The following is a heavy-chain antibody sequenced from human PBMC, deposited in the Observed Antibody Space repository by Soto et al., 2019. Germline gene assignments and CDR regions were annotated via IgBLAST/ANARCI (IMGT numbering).Heavy chain of an antibody. Sequence: PGGSLRLSCVGSGFIFINNGMHWVRRTPGKGLEWVAFMSYDGSDTFYADSVKGRFTISRDNSKNTLFLHMSNLRAEDTAMYYCTIVRVADSALDHWGQGTLVTVSS. CDR1: GFIFINNG. CDR3: TIVRVADSALDH. CDR2: MSYDGSDT. V-gene: IGHV3-30*02. D-gene: IGHD3-10*02. J-gene: IGHJ4*02.